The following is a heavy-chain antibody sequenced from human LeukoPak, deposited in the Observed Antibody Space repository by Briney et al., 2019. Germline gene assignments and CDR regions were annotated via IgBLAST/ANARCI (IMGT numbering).Heavy chain of an antibody. J-gene: IGHJ4*02. CDR2: IKQDGSEK. Sequence: GGSLRLSCAASGFTFSSYWMSWVRQAPGKGLEWVANIKQDGSEKYYADSVKGRFSISRDNARNSVYLQMASLRVEDTAVYYCARDPVEWELLLDYWGQGTLVTVSS. D-gene: IGHD1-26*01. V-gene: IGHV3-7*01. CDR3: ARDPVEWELLLDY. CDR1: GFTFSSYW.